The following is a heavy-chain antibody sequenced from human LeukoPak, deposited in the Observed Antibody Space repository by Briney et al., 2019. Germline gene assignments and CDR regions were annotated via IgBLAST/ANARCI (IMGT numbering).Heavy chain of an antibody. CDR1: GYTFTSYD. CDR2: MNPKSGNT. J-gene: IGHJ6*03. D-gene: IGHD5-24*01. CDR3: ARVQMATILYFYYYMDV. Sequence: ASGKVSCKASGYTFTSYDIKWVRQATAQGLEWMGWMNPKSGNTGDAQKFYVRVTITRNTSISTAYMELSSKRSEDTAVYYCARVQMATILYFYYYMDVWGKGTTVTVS. V-gene: IGHV1-8*03.